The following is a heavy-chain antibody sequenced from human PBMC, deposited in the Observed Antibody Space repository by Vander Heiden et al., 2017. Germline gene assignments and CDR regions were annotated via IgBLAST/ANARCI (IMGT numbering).Heavy chain of an antibody. J-gene: IGHJ3*02. Sequence: QVQLKQWGAGLLKPSGTLSLTCAVYGVSFSDFYWSGIRQSPGKGLEWIEEINHSGSTNYNPSLKSRVTISVDTSKNQFSLKLSSVTAADTAVYYCASPVDGYDIWGQGTMVTVSS. CDR3: ASPVDGYDI. D-gene: IGHD2-15*01. CDR1: GVSFSDFY. V-gene: IGHV4-34*01. CDR2: INHSGST.